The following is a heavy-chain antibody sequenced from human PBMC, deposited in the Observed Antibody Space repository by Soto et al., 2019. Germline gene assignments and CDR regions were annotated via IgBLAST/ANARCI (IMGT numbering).Heavy chain of an antibody. CDR2: IYWDDDK. J-gene: IGHJ4*02. CDR3: AYRRAGSGRFDS. V-gene: IGHV2-5*02. D-gene: IGHD3-10*01. CDR1: GFSLITSGVG. Sequence: QITLKESGPTLVKPTETLTLTCTFSGFSLITSGVGVGWIRQPPGKALEWLALIYWDDDKRYTPSLRSRLTIXSXXPRHQVVLTISSMGPVDTATYYCAYRRAGSGRFDSGGQGTLVTVSS.